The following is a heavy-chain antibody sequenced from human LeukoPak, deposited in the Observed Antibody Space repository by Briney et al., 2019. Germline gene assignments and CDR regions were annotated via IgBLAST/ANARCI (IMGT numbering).Heavy chain of an antibody. V-gene: IGHV3-23*01. CDR3: TKRSGVYSDNSGFFDY. CDR1: GFTSSNYA. D-gene: IGHD1-26*01. Sequence: GGSLRLSCAASGFTSSNYAMNWVRQAPGKGLEWVSGISGGGASRDYADSVKGRFTISRDNSKNTVLLQMDSLRAEDTTIYYCTKRSGVYSDNSGFFDYWGQGSLVTVSS. CDR2: ISGGGASR. J-gene: IGHJ4*02.